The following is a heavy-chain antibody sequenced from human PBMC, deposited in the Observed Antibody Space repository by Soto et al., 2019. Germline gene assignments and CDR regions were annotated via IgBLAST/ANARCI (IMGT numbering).Heavy chain of an antibody. CDR3: ARDIMGTNYYYYGMDV. Sequence: PSETLSLTCTVSGGSISSYYWSWIRQPPGKGLEWIGYIYYSGSTYYNPSLKSRVTISVDTSKNQFSLKLSSVTAADTAVYYCARDIMGTNYYYYGMDVWGQGTTVTVSS. V-gene: IGHV4-59*01. J-gene: IGHJ6*02. CDR2: IYYSGST. CDR1: GGSISSYY. D-gene: IGHD2-8*01.